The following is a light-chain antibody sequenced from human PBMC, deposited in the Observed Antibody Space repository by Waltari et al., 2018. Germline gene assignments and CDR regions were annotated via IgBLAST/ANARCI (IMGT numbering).Light chain of an antibody. V-gene: IGKV1-5*03. CDR1: QSINTW. CDR3: QQYDSYLFT. CDR2: KAS. Sequence: DIRMTQFPSTLSASVGDRVTITCRASQSINTWLAWYQQRPGKAPKVLIYKASTLESGVPSRFSGSGSGTEFTLTISSLQPVDFATYYCQQYDSYLFTFGPGTTVDVK. J-gene: IGKJ3*01.